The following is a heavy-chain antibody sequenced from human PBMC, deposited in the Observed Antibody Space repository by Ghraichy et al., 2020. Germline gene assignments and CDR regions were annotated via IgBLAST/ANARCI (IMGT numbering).Heavy chain of an antibody. V-gene: IGHV3-23*01. CDR1: GFTFSSYA. D-gene: IGHD6-19*01. CDR3: ATLNYIAVADN. J-gene: IGHJ4*02. CDR2: ISGSGGST. Sequence: GGSLKLSCAASGFTFSSYAMSWVRQAPGKGLEWVSAISGSGGSTYYADSVKGRFTISRDNSKNTLYLQMNSLRAEDTAVYYCATLNYIAVADNWGQGTLVTVSS.